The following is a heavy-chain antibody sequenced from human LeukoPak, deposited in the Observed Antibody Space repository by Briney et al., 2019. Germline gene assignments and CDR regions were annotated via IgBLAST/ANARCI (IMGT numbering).Heavy chain of an antibody. CDR2: ISGSGGST. Sequence: GRSLRLSCAASGFTFSSYVMSWVRQAPGKGLEWVSAISGSGGSTYYADSVKGRFTISRDNSKNTLYLQMNSLRAEDTAVYYCAKDGYCSSTSCYHYGMDVWGQGTTVTVSS. J-gene: IGHJ6*02. D-gene: IGHD2-2*03. CDR3: AKDGYCSSTSCYHYGMDV. CDR1: GFTFSSYV. V-gene: IGHV3-23*01.